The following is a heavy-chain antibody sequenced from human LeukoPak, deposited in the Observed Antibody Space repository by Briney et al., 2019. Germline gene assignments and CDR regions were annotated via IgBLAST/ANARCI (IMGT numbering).Heavy chain of an antibody. CDR2: IYYSGST. Sequence: SETLSLTCTVSGGSISSHYWSWIRQPPGKGLEWIGYIYYSGSTNYNPSLKSRVTISVDTSKNQFSLKLSSVTAADTAVYYCAGPSSSGVGYWGQGTLVTVSS. D-gene: IGHD3-10*01. J-gene: IGHJ4*02. V-gene: IGHV4-59*11. CDR1: GGSISSHY. CDR3: AGPSSSGVGY.